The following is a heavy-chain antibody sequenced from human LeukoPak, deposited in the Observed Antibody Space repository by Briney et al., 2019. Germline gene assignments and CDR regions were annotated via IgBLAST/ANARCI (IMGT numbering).Heavy chain of an antibody. D-gene: IGHD3-9*01. V-gene: IGHV3-30*18. CDR1: GLTFSSYG. CDR2: ISYDGSNK. J-gene: IGHJ4*02. CDR3: AKDLWRYSDWLPDY. Sequence: GRSLRLSCAASGLTFSSYGMHWVRPAPGRGLEWVGAISYDGSNKYYVDSLKDRFTISRDNSKNTLYLQMNSPRAEDTAVYFCAKDLWRYSDWLPDYWGQGTLVTVSS.